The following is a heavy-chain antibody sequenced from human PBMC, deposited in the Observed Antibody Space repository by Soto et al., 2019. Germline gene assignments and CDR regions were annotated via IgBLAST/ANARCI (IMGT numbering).Heavy chain of an antibody. CDR2: IIPILGIA. Sequence: QVQLVQSGAEVKKPGSSVKVSCKASGGTFSSYTISWVRQAPGQGLEWMGRIIPILGIANYAQKFQGRVPITADKSTSTAYMELSSLRSEDTAVYYCARDIVVVVAATGAFAGARGIDPWGQGTLVTVSS. J-gene: IGHJ5*02. V-gene: IGHV1-69*08. CDR3: ARDIVVVVAATGAFAGARGIDP. CDR1: GGTFSSYT. D-gene: IGHD2-15*01.